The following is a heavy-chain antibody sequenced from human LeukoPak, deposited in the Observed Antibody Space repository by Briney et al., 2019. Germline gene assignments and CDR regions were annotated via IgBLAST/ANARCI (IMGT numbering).Heavy chain of an antibody. D-gene: IGHD6-13*01. CDR1: GFTFSSYG. CDR3: ARGMDNSSWYSLENY. V-gene: IGHV3-33*01. Sequence: GRSLRLSCAASGFTFSSYGMHWVRQAPGKGLEWVAVIWYDGSNKYYADSVKGRFTISRDNSKNTLYLQMNSLRAEDTAVYYCARGMDNSSWYSLENYWGQGTLVTVSS. J-gene: IGHJ4*02. CDR2: IWYDGSNK.